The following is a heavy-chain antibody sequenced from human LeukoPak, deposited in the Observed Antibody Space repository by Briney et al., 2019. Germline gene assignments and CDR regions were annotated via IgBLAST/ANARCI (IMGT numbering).Heavy chain of an antibody. CDR2: FDPEDGET. CDR3: ATLEYSSSSNWFDP. V-gene: IGHV1-24*01. J-gene: IGHJ5*02. D-gene: IGHD6-13*01. CDR1: GYTLTELS. Sequence: ASVKVSCKVSGYTLTELSMHWVRQAPGKGLEWMGGFDPEDGETIYAQKFQGRATMTEDTSTDTAYMELSSLRSEDTAVYYCATLEYSSSSNWFDPWGQGTLVTVSS.